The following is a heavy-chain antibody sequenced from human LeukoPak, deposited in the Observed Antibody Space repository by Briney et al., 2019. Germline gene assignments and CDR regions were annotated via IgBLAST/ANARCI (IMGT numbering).Heavy chain of an antibody. V-gene: IGHV4-38-2*02. J-gene: IGHJ5*02. CDR2: IYHSGST. CDR3: ARVGTHNWFDP. D-gene: IGHD1-1*01. Sequence: SETLSLTCTVSGYSISSGYYWGWIRQPPGKGLEWIGSIYHSGSTYYNPSLNIRVTISVDTSKNQFSLKLSSVTAADAAVYYCARVGTHNWFDPWGQGTLVTVSS. CDR1: GYSISSGYY.